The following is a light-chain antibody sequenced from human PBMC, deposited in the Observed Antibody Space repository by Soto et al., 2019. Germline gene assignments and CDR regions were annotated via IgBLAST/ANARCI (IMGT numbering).Light chain of an antibody. CDR1: QSVLYSSNNKNY. V-gene: IGKV4-1*01. CDR2: WAS. Sequence: DIVMTQSPDSLPVSLGERATINCKSSQSVLYSSNNKNYLAWYQQKPGQPPKLLIYWASARESGVPDRFSGSGSGTDITLTSSSLQAEDVAVYYCQQYYSTPPTFGQGTRQEIK. J-gene: IGKJ5*01. CDR3: QQYYSTPPT.